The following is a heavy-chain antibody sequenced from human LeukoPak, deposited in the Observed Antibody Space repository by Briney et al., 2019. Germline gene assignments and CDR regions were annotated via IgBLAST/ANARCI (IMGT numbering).Heavy chain of an antibody. CDR3: ARDYYDSSAYYPQFYYYGMDV. D-gene: IGHD3-22*01. CDR1: GFTFSSYA. V-gene: IGHV3-30-3*01. CDR2: ISYDGSNK. Sequence: PGGSLRLSCAASGFTFSSYAMHWVRQAPGKGLEWVAVISYDGSNKYYADSVKGRFTISRDNSKNTLYLQMNSLRAEDTAVYYCARDYYDSSAYYPQFYYYGMDVWGQGTTVTVSS. J-gene: IGHJ6*02.